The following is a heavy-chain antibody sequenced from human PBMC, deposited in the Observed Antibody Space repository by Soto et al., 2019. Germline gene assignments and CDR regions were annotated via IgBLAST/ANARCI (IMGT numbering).Heavy chain of an antibody. D-gene: IGHD6-19*01. Sequence: VQLVESGGGLVQPGRSLRLSCAASGFTFDDYAMHWVRQAPGKGLEWVSGISWNSGSIGYADSVKGRFTISRDNAKNSLYLQMNSLRAEDTALYYCAKDSSSWLVQGLLDYWGQGTLVTVSS. V-gene: IGHV3-9*01. J-gene: IGHJ4*02. CDR2: ISWNSGSI. CDR3: AKDSSSWLVQGLLDY. CDR1: GFTFDDYA.